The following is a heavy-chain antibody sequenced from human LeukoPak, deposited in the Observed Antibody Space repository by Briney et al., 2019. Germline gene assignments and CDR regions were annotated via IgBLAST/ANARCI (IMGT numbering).Heavy chain of an antibody. J-gene: IGHJ6*03. CDR3: ARVVPAAMADYYMDV. Sequence: GGSLRLSCAASGFTFSSYWMSWVRQAPGKGLEWVANIKQDGSEKYYVDSVKGRFTISRDNAKNSLYLQMNSLRAEDTAVYYCARVVPAAMADYYMDVWGKGTTVTISS. CDR2: IKQDGSEK. D-gene: IGHD2-2*01. CDR1: GFTFSSYW. V-gene: IGHV3-7*04.